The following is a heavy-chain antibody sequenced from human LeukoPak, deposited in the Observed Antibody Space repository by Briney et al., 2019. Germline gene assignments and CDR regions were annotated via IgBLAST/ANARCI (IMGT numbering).Heavy chain of an antibody. CDR3: ARDRGHFDI. CDR1: GFTFSSYW. CDR2: INHNGNAN. Sequence: GGSLRLSCAASGFTFSSYWMNWARQAPGKGLEWVASINHNGNANYYVDSVKGRFTISRDNAKNSLYLQMSNLRAEDTAVYYCARDRGHFDIWGQGTMVTVSS. J-gene: IGHJ3*02. D-gene: IGHD5-24*01. V-gene: IGHV3-7*03.